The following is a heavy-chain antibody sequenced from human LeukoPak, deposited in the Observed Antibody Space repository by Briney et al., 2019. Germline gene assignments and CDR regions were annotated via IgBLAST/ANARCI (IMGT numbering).Heavy chain of an antibody. CDR1: GFTFSSYG. J-gene: IGHJ4*02. V-gene: IGHV3-30*18. Sequence: GRSLRLSCAASGFTFSSYGMHWVRQAPGKGLEWVAVISYDGSNKYYADSVKGRFTISRDNSKNTLYLQMNSLRAEDTAVYYCAKDLKPYGSGSYYFGYWGQGTLVTVSS. CDR3: AKDLKPYGSGSYYFGY. CDR2: ISYDGSNK. D-gene: IGHD3-10*01.